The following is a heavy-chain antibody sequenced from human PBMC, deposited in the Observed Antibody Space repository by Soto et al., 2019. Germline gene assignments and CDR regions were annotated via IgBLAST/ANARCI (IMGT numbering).Heavy chain of an antibody. J-gene: IGHJ5*02. Sequence: SGPTLVNPTQTLTLTCTFSGFSLTTSGVGVGWIRQPPGKALEWLALIYWNDDKRYSPSLRGRLTITKDTSKNQVVLAMTNMDPVDTATYYCAHHTITPATNWFDPWGLGTLVTVSS. V-gene: IGHV2-5*01. D-gene: IGHD2-2*01. CDR1: GFSLTTSGVG. CDR3: AHHTITPATNWFDP. CDR2: IYWNDDK.